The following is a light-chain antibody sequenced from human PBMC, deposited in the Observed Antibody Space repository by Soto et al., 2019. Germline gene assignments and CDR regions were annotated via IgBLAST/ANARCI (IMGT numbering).Light chain of an antibody. CDR2: FNY. CDR3: AAWDDSLSAYV. CDR1: SSNLGSND. J-gene: IGLJ1*01. V-gene: IGLV1-47*02. Sequence: QSVLTQTPSASGAPGQRVTISCSGSSSNLGSNDVYWYHQLPGTAPKVLISFNYERPSGVPDRFAGSHSGTSASLAISGLRSEDEGDYYCAAWDDSLSAYVFGTATKLTVL.